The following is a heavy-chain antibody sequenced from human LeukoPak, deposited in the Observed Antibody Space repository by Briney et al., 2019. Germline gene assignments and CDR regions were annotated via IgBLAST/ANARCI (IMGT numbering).Heavy chain of an antibody. V-gene: IGHV4-34*01. J-gene: IGHJ2*01. Sequence: PSETLSLTCAVYGGSFSGYYWSWIRQPPGKGLEWIGEITHSGSTNYNPSLKSRVTISVDTSKNQFSLKLSSVTAADTAVYYCAREVGGYSYGYRPTELYWYFDLWGRGTLVTVSS. CDR3: AREVGGYSYGYRPTELYWYFDL. D-gene: IGHD5-18*01. CDR1: GGSFSGYY. CDR2: ITHSGST.